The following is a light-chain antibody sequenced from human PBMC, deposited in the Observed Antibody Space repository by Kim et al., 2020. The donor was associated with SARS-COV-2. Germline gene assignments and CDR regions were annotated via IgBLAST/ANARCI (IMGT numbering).Light chain of an antibody. V-gene: IGKV3-20*01. CDR3: QQYGDSPRT. J-gene: IGKJ2*01. CDR1: QSVSSNS. Sequence: PGERATLSCRASQSVSSNSLAWYQQSPGQAPRLLIYGASTRAAGIPDRFSGSGSGADFTLTINRLEPEDSAVYYCQQYGDSPRTFGQGTKVDI. CDR2: GAS.